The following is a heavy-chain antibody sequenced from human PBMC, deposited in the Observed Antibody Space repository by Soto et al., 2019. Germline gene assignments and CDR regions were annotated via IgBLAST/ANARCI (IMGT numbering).Heavy chain of an antibody. D-gene: IGHD6-13*01. J-gene: IGHJ4*02. Sequence: GGSLRLSCAASGFTFSSFAMHWVRQAPGKGLEWVAVMSYDGSDKYYADSVKGRFTISRDNSKNTLYLQMNSLRAEDTAVYYCAKLQTRLAAAGTRPFDCWGQGTLVTVSS. CDR3: AKLQTRLAAAGTRPFDC. CDR2: MSYDGSDK. CDR1: GFTFSSFA. V-gene: IGHV3-30*18.